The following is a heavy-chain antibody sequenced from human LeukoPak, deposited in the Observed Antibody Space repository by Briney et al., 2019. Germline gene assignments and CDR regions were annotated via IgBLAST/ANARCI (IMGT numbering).Heavy chain of an antibody. CDR3: ARSRSSGWYWR. CDR1: GFTFSNYA. Sequence: GGSLRLSCAASGFTFSNYAMNWVRQAPGRGLEWVSSISSSSSYIYYADSVKGRFTISRDNAKNSLYLQMNSLRAEDTAVYYCARSRSSGWYWRWGQGTLVTVSS. J-gene: IGHJ4*02. V-gene: IGHV3-21*01. D-gene: IGHD6-19*01. CDR2: ISSSSSYI.